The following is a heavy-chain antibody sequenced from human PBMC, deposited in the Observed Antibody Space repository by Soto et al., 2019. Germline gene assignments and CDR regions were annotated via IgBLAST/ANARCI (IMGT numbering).Heavy chain of an antibody. V-gene: IGHV1-46*01. D-gene: IGHD3-10*02. CDR2: INPSGGST. J-gene: IGHJ5*02. CDR1: GYTFTSYY. Sequence: QVQLVQSGAEVKKPGASVKVSCKASGYTFTSYYMHWVRQAPGQGLEWMGIINPSGGSTSYAQKFQGRVTMTRDTSTSTVYMELSSLRSEDTAVYYCARDTTYDVPSRPSRFDPWGQGTLVTVSS. CDR3: ARDTTYDVPSRPSRFDP.